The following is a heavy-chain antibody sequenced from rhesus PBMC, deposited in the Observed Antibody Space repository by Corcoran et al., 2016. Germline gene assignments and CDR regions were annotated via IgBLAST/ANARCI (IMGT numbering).Heavy chain of an antibody. CDR1: GYSFTSYW. CDR2: IDPSDADT. Sequence: EVQLVQSGAEVKRPGEALKISCKTSGYSFTSYWISWVRQVPGKGLEWMGAIDPSDADTRYSPSFQGQVTTAADKSISTAYLQWSSLKASDSATYYCARDPTGRRWFDYWGQGVLVTVSS. CDR3: ARDPTGRRWFDY. D-gene: IGHD6-37*01. V-gene: IGHV5-2*01. J-gene: IGHJ4*01.